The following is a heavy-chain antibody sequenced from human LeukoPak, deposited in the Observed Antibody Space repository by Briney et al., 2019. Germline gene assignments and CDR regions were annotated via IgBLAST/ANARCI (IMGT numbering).Heavy chain of an antibody. CDR1: GGSISSGGYY. D-gene: IGHD3-10*01. J-gene: IGHJ6*04. Sequence: SETLSLTCTVSGGSISSGGYYWSWIRQHPGKGLEWIGYIYYSGSTYYNPSLKSRVTISVDTSKNQFSLKLSSVTAADTAVYYCARGEGVRGVIVSYYYYGMDVWGKGTTVTVSS. V-gene: IGHV4-31*03. CDR2: IYYSGST. CDR3: ARGEGVRGVIVSYYYYGMDV.